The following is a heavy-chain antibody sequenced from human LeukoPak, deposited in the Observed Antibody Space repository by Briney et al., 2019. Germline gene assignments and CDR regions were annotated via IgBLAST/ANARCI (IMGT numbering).Heavy chain of an antibody. V-gene: IGHV4-39*07. CDR3: ARDSDQAMVRGVIVWGHNYINWFDP. J-gene: IGHJ5*02. D-gene: IGHD3-10*01. Sequence: SETLSLTCTVSGGSISSSSYYWGWIRQPPGKGLEWIGSIYYSGSTYYNPSLKSRVTISVDTSKNQFSLKLSSVTAADTAVYYCARDSDQAMVRGVIVWGHNYINWFDPWGQGTLVTVSS. CDR2: IYYSGST. CDR1: GGSISSSSYY.